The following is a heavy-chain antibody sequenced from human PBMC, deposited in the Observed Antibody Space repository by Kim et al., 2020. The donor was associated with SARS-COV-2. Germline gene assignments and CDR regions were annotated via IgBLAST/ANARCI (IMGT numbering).Heavy chain of an antibody. J-gene: IGHJ1*01. CDR1: GGSMSSSSDY. CDR2: INYRRNT. Sequence: SETLSLTCTVSGGSMSSSSDYWGWIRQPPGKGLEWIGTINYRRNTFNNPSLKSRVTISVDTSKNQFSLKLSSVTAADTGVYYCARLLARSSEYFHHWGQGTLVTVSS. V-gene: IGHV4-39*01. CDR3: ARLLARSSEYFHH.